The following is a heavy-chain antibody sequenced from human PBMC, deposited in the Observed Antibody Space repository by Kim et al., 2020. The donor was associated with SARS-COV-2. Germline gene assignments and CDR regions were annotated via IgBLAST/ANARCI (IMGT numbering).Heavy chain of an antibody. CDR1: GFTFSSYA. Sequence: GGSLRLSCSASGFTFSSYAMHWVRQAPGKGLEYVSAISSNGGSTYYADSVKGRFTISRDNSKNTLYLQMSSLRAEDTAVYYCVKDPHHSGSYLGGYYFDYWGQGTLVTVSS. V-gene: IGHV3-64D*06. D-gene: IGHD1-26*01. CDR2: ISSNGGST. J-gene: IGHJ4*02. CDR3: VKDPHHSGSYLGGYYFDY.